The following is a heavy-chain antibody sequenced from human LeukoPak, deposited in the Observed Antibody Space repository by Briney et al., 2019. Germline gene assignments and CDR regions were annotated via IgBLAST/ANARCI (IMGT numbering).Heavy chain of an antibody. Sequence: SSETLSLTCAVYGGSFSGYYWSWIRQPPGKGLEWIGEINHSGSTNYNPSLKSRVTISVDTSKNQFSLKLSSVTAADTAVYYCARGLPLIRYFDWLQPRYLDYWGQGTLVTVSS. CDR1: GGSFSGYY. D-gene: IGHD3-9*01. CDR2: INHSGST. CDR3: ARGLPLIRYFDWLQPRYLDY. J-gene: IGHJ4*02. V-gene: IGHV4-34*01.